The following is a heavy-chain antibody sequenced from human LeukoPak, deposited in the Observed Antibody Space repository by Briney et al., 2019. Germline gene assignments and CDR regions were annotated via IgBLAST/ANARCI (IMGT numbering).Heavy chain of an antibody. D-gene: IGHD6-19*01. CDR1: GYTFTSSG. J-gene: IGHJ4*02. CDR3: AKNSSGGYSDY. V-gene: IGHV1-18*01. Sequence: ASVKVSCKTSGYTFTSSGTTWFRRALGQGLEWMGWISTYNGYSKYAQNLQGRVTMTADTSTSTAYMELSSLRSDDTAVYYCAKNSSGGYSDYWGQGTLVTVSS. CDR2: ISTYNGYS.